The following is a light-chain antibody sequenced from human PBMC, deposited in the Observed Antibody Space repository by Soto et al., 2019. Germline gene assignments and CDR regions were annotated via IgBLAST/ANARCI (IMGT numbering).Light chain of an antibody. CDR3: QHSTTWT. CDR1: QGISTY. J-gene: IGKJ1*01. CDR2: AAS. V-gene: IGKV1-39*01. Sequence: DIQMTQSPSSLSASVGDRVTITCRASQGISTYLNWYQQKPGKAPKLLIYAASSLQSGVPSRFSGSGSETDFTLTISSLQPEDFATYSCQHSTTWTFDQGTKVDIK.